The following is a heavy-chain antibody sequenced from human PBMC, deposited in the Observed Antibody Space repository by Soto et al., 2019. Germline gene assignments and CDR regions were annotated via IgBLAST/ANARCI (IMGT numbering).Heavy chain of an antibody. CDR3: AKDWNSSGWYEYFDL. CDR1: GFTFISYG. V-gene: IGHV3-30*18. Sequence: GGSLRLSCAASGFTFISYGMHWVRQAPGKGLEWVAVISYDGSNKYYADSVKGRFTISRDNSKNTLYLQMNSLRAEDTAVYYCAKDWNSSGWYEYFDLWGRGTLVTVSS. D-gene: IGHD6-19*01. CDR2: ISYDGSNK. J-gene: IGHJ2*01.